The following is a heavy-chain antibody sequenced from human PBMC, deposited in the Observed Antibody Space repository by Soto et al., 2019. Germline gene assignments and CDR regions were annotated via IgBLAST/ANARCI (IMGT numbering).Heavy chain of an antibody. CDR2: INHSGST. J-gene: IGHJ3*02. V-gene: IGHV4-34*01. D-gene: IGHD6-13*01. Sequence: QVQLQQWGAGLLKPSETLSLTCAVYGGSFSGYYWSWIRQPPGKGLEWIGEINHSGSTNYNPSLKSRVTISVDTSKNQFSLKLRSVTAADTAVYYCARGHSVYSSPRRAAFDIWGQGTMVTVSS. CDR1: GGSFSGYY. CDR3: ARGHSVYSSPRRAAFDI.